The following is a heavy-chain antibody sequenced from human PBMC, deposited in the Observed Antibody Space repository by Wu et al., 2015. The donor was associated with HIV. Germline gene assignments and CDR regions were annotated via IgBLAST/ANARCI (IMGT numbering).Heavy chain of an antibody. CDR2: INPNNGGT. V-gene: IGHV1-2*02. J-gene: IGHJ6*03. CDR1: GYTFIDYY. Sequence: QVQLVQSGAEVKKPGASVKVSCKASGYTFIDYYMHWVRQAPGQGLEWMGWINPNNGGTNYAQKFQGRVTMTRDTSISTAYMELSRLRSDDTAVYYCARDLDCSSTSCSPERLVHYYMDVWGKGTTVTVSS. D-gene: IGHD2-2*01. CDR3: ARDLDCSSTSCSPERLVHYYMDV.